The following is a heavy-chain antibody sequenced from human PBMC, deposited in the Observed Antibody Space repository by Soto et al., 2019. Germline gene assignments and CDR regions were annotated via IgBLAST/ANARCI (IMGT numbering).Heavy chain of an antibody. Sequence: GGSLRLSCTASGFTFGDYAMSWFRQAPGKGLEWVGFIRSKAYGGTTEYAASVKGRFTISRDDSKSIAYLQMNSLKTEDTAVYYCTRDYYGSGSDGKFDFDYWGQGTLVTVSS. V-gene: IGHV3-49*03. D-gene: IGHD3-10*01. CDR2: IRSKAYGGTT. CDR1: GFTFGDYA. CDR3: TRDYYGSGSDGKFDFDY. J-gene: IGHJ4*02.